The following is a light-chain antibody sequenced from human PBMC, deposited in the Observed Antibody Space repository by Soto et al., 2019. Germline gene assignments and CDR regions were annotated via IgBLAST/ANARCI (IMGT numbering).Light chain of an antibody. Sequence: DILLTQSPSSLSASLGDRVTITCRASQSISNYLHWYQQKPGEPPTLLIYTASSLHNGVSSRFTGRGTATEFTLTIDNLQPEDFATYYCQQCYSPPRTFGRGTRV. CDR2: TAS. CDR3: QQCYSPPRT. CDR1: QSISNY. J-gene: IGKJ1*01. V-gene: IGKV1-39*01.